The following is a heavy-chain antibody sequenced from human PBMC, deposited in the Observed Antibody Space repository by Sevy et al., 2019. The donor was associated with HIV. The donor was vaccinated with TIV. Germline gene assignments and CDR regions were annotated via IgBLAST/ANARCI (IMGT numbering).Heavy chain of an antibody. CDR2: FDPEDGET. Sequence: ASVKVSCKVSGYTLSELPMHWVRQAPGKGLEWLGGFDPEDGETIYAQKFQGRVTMTEDTSTDTAYMELSRLRSEDTAMYYCATLDFWSDHPFYGTDVWGQGTTVTVSS. D-gene: IGHD3-3*01. CDR1: GYTLSELP. J-gene: IGHJ6*02. V-gene: IGHV1-24*01. CDR3: ATLDFWSDHPFYGTDV.